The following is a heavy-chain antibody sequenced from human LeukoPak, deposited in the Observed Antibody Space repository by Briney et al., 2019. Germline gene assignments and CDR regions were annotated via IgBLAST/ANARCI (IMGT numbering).Heavy chain of an antibody. V-gene: IGHV1-69*05. CDR2: IIPIFGTA. CDR3: AREGVRTTDFDY. Sequence: SVKFSCKASGYTFSGYYIHWVRQAPGQGLEWMGRIIPIFGTANYAQKFQGRVTITTDESTSTAYMELSSLRSEDTAVYYCAREGVRTTDFDYWGQGTLVTVSS. J-gene: IGHJ4*02. CDR1: GYTFSGYY. D-gene: IGHD3-10*01.